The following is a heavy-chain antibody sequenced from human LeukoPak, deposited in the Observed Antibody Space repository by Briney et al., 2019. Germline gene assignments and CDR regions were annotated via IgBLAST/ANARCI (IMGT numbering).Heavy chain of an antibody. V-gene: IGHV1-2*02. D-gene: IGHD6-19*01. J-gene: IGHJ4*02. CDR2: INPNSGST. CDR1: GYTFTGYY. CDR3: ATFKRKAVAGPSDD. Sequence: ASVKVSCTASGYTFTGYYMHWVRQAPGKGLEWMGWINPNSGSTYYAHKFQGRVTMSRDTSISTAYMELSRLRSDDTAVYYCATFKRKAVAGPSDDWGQGTLVTVSS.